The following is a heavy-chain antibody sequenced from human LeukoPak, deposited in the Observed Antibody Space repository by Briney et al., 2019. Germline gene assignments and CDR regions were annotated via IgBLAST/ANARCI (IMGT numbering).Heavy chain of an antibody. V-gene: IGHV3-9*01. Sequence: GGSLRLSCAASGFTFDDYAMHWVRQAPGKGLEWVSGISWNSGSIGYADSVKGRFTISRDNAKNSLYLQMNSLRAEDTAVYYCASPLNWGQETLVTVSS. CDR2: ISWNSGSI. CDR1: GFTFDDYA. CDR3: ASPLN. J-gene: IGHJ4*02.